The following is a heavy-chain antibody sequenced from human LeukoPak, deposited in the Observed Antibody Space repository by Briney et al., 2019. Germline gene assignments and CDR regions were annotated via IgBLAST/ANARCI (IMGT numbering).Heavy chain of an antibody. CDR3: ARDRGIAEADSFDP. CDR2: IDTYSGKT. V-gene: IGHV1-18*01. CDR1: GYTYTTDG. J-gene: IGHJ5*02. Sequence: GASVTVSLMASGYTYTTDGISWVRQAPGQGLEGMGWIDTYSGKTNYAQKFQGKVTMTSDTSTSTAYMELRSLRSDDTAVYYCARDRGIAEADSFDPWGQGTLVTVSS. D-gene: IGHD6-13*01.